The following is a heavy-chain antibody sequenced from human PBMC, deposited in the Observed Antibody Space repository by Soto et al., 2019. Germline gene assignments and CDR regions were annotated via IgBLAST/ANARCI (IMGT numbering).Heavy chain of an antibody. CDR3: ARGRDPHAYYYDSSGYYAWFDP. CDR2: IYYSGST. CDR1: GGSISSYY. V-gene: IGHV4-59*01. Sequence: LSLTCTVSGGSISSYYWSWIRQPPGKGLEWIGYIYYSGSTNYNPSLKSRVTISVDTSKNQFSLKLSSVTAADTAVYYCARGRDPHAYYYDSSGYYAWFDPWGQGTLVTVSS. D-gene: IGHD3-22*01. J-gene: IGHJ5*02.